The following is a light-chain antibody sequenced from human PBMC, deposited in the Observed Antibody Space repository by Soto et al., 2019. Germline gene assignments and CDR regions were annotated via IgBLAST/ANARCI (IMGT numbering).Light chain of an antibody. CDR1: TSNIGASYD. Sequence: QSVLTQPPSVSGAAGQRVTISCTGSTSNIGASYDVHWYQQFPGAAPKLLIYRDTHRPSGIPNRFSGSKSGTSASLAIFGLXPGDEADYYCQSYDNSLNGYVFGTGTKVTVL. CDR2: RDT. V-gene: IGLV1-40*01. J-gene: IGLJ1*01. CDR3: QSYDNSLNGYV.